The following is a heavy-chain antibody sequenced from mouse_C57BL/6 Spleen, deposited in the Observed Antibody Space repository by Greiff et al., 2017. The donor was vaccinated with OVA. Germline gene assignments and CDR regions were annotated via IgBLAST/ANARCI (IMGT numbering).Heavy chain of an antibody. CDR3: ARGTTVVATGFHYAMDY. V-gene: IGHV1-64*01. CDR1: GYTFTSYW. J-gene: IGHJ4*01. CDR2: IHPNSGST. Sequence: QVQLQQPGAELVKPGASVKLSCKASGYTFTSYWMHWVKQRPGQGLEWIGMIHPNSGSTNYNEKFKSKATLTVDKSSSTAYMQLSSLTSEDSAVYYCARGTTVVATGFHYAMDYWGQGTSVTVSS. D-gene: IGHD1-1*01.